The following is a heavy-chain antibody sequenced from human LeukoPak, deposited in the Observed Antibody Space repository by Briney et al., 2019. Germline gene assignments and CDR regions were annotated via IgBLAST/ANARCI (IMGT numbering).Heavy chain of an antibody. Sequence: SETLSLTCTVSCGSISSSSYYWGWIRQPPGKGLEWIGSIYYSGSTYYNPSLKSRVTISVDTSKNQFSLKLSSVTAADTAVYYCARSPRVGAYYYYYYMDVWGKGTTVTVSS. CDR1: CGSISSSSYY. D-gene: IGHD1-26*01. J-gene: IGHJ6*03. CDR3: ARSPRVGAYYYYYYMDV. V-gene: IGHV4-39*07. CDR2: IYYSGST.